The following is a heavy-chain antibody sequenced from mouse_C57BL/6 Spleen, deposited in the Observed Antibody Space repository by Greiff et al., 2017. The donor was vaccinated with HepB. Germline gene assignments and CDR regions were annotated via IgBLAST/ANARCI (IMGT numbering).Heavy chain of an antibody. J-gene: IGHJ1*03. V-gene: IGHV5-17*01. CDR3: SRGMYSYGSSYLNCYV. CDR2: ISSGSSTI. CDR1: GFTFSDYG. Sequence: EVHLVESGGGLVKPGGSLKLSCAASGFTFSDYGMHWVRQAPEKGLEWVAYISSGSSTIYYADTVQGRFTISRDNAKNNLFLQMTSLRSEDTAMYCCSRGMYSYGSSYLNCYVLGTGTTVTVSS. D-gene: IGHD1-1*01.